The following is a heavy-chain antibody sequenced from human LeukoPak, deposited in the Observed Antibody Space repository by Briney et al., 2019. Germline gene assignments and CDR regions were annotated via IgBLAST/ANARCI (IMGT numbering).Heavy chain of an antibody. CDR3: AKDILAPGLHFDH. J-gene: IGHJ4*02. V-gene: IGHV3-11*01. D-gene: IGHD1-26*01. CDR2: ISLSGTI. CDR1: GFTFSDYY. Sequence: GSLRLSCAASGFTFSDYYMSWIRQAPGKGLEWVSYISLSGTIYYADSVKGRFTISRDNAKNSLYLQMNSLRAEDTAVYYCAKDILAPGLHFDHWGQGTLVTVSS.